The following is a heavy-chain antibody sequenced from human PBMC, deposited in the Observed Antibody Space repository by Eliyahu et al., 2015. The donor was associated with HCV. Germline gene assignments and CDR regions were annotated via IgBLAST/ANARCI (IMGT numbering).Heavy chain of an antibody. Sequence: QMQLVQSGPEVKKPGTSVKVSCKASGFTFTSSAMQWVRQARGQRLEWIGWIVVGSGNTNYAQKFQERVTITRDMSTSTAYMELSSLRSEDTAVYYCAAAPRGYCSGGSCWNWFDPWGQGTLVTVSS. CDR1: GFTFTSSA. V-gene: IGHV1-58*02. CDR2: IVVGSGNT. J-gene: IGHJ5*02. D-gene: IGHD2-15*01. CDR3: AAAPRGYCSGGSCWNWFDP.